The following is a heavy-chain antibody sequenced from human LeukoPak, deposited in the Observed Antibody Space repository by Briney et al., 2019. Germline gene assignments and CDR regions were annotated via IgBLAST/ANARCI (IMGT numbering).Heavy chain of an antibody. CDR2: INPSGGST. CDR3: ARGIQNSYDFWSGYQHY. Sequence: GASVKVSCKASGYTFTGYYMHWVRQAPGQGLEWMGIINPSGGSTSYAQKFQGRVTMTRDTSTSTVYMELSSLRSEDTAVYYCARGIQNSYDFWSGYQHYWGQGTLVTVSS. J-gene: IGHJ4*02. D-gene: IGHD3-3*01. CDR1: GYTFTGYY. V-gene: IGHV1-46*01.